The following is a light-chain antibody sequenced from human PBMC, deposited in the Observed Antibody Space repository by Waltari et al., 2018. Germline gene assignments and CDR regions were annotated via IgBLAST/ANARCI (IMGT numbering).Light chain of an antibody. CDR1: QSLVHSDGNTD. V-gene: IGKV2-30*02. CDR2: KVS. J-gene: IGKJ1*01. CDR3: MQGSHWPPWT. Sequence: DVVMTQSPLSLPVTLGQPASISFRSSQSLVHSDGNTDLNWFQQRPGQSPRSLIYKVSYRDSGVPDRFSGSGSGTDFRLKISTVEAEDVGVYYCMQGSHWPPWTFGQGTKVEIK.